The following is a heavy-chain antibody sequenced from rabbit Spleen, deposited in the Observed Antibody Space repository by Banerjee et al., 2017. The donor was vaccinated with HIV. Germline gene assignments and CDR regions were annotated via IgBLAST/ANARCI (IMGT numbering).Heavy chain of an antibody. CDR3: ARAATNYNYGGDL. CDR1: GFTLSSYY. D-gene: IGHD6-1*01. V-gene: IGHV1S7*01. Sequence: QLEESAGGLVQPGGSLKLSCTASGFTLSSYYMNWVRQAPGKGLEWIGYIDPVFGITYYANWVSGRFSISRENAQNTVFLQMTSLTAADTATYFCARAATNYNYGGDLWGPGTLVTVS. CDR2: IDPVFGIT. J-gene: IGHJ3*01.